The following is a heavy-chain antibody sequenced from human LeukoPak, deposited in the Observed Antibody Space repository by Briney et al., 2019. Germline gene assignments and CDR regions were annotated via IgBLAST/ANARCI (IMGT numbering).Heavy chain of an antibody. J-gene: IGHJ4*02. D-gene: IGHD5-24*01. CDR1: GGSISSYY. Sequence: SETLSLTCTVSGGSISSYYWSWVRQPPGKGLEWIGFVYYTGSTNYNPSLESRLSISVDTSKNQFSLKLTSVTAADTAVYYCARVDDYNSLYWGQGALVTVS. V-gene: IGHV4-59*01. CDR3: ARVDDYNSLY. CDR2: VYYTGST.